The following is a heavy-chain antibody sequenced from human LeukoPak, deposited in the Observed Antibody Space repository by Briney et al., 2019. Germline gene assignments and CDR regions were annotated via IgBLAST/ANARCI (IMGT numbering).Heavy chain of an antibody. Sequence: PSQTLSLTCTVSGGSISSGGYYWSWIRQPPGKGLEWIGYIYHSGSTYYNPSLKSRVTISVDRSKNQFSLKLSSVTAADTAVYYCARVFPQTQTGFDWYFDLWGRGTLVTVSS. V-gene: IGHV4-30-2*01. CDR2: IYHSGST. CDR1: GGSISSGGYY. CDR3: ARVFPQTQTGFDWYFDL. D-gene: IGHD7-27*01. J-gene: IGHJ2*01.